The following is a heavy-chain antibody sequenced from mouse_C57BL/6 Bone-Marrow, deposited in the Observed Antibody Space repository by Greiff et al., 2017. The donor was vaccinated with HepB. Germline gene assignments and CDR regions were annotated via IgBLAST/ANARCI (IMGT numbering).Heavy chain of an antibody. CDR1: GYTFTDYE. CDR2: IDPETGGT. V-gene: IGHV1-15*01. Sequence: QVQLKESGAELVRPGASVTLSCKASGYTFTDYEMHWVKQTPVHGLEWIGAIDPETGGTAYNQKFKGKAILTADKSSSTAYMELRSLKSEDSAVYYCTTLGEYYFDYWGQGTTLTVSS. CDR3: TTLGEYYFDY. D-gene: IGHD3-3*01. J-gene: IGHJ2*01.